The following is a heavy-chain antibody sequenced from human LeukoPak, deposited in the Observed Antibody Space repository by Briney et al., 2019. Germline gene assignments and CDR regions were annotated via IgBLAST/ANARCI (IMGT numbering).Heavy chain of an antibody. J-gene: IGHJ4*02. CDR2: ISSSSRYI. Sequence: GGSLRLSCAASGFTFRSYTMNWVRQAQENGLGWVSSISSSSRYIYYADSVKGRFTISRDNAKNSLYLQMNSLRAEDTAVYYCARGRGYYDSSGYYYEMYYFDYWGQGTLVTVSS. CDR3: ARGRGYYDSSGYYYEMYYFDY. V-gene: IGHV3-21*01. D-gene: IGHD3-22*01. CDR1: GFTFRSYT.